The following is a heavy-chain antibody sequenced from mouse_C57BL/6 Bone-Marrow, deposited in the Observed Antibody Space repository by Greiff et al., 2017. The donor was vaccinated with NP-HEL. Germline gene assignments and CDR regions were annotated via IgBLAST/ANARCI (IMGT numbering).Heavy chain of an antibody. V-gene: IGHV5-6*01. CDR2: ISSGGSYT. J-gene: IGHJ4*01. D-gene: IGHD1-1*01. CDR3: AIHCPLLRSYYYSMDD. Sequence: EVMLVESGGDLVKPGGSLKLSCAASGFTFSSYGMSWVRQTPDKRLEWVATISSGGSYTYYPDCVKGRFTISRDNAKNTLYQKMGSLKSEDTAMYYCAIHCPLLRSYYYSMDDWGQGTSVTVSS. CDR1: GFTFSSYG.